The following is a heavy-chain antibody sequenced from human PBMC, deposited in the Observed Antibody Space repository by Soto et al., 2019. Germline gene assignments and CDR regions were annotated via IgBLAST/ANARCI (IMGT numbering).Heavy chain of an antibody. J-gene: IGHJ4*02. D-gene: IGHD6-25*01. CDR3: AGGYFSDRSDYFDY. CDR1: GGSINSYY. V-gene: IGHV4-59*08. Sequence: SETLSLTCSVSGGSINSYYWNWIRQPPGKGLEWIGCIHHSGSTNYNPPLKSRVTISVDTSKNQFSLKLNSVTAADTAVYFCAGGYFSDRSDYFDYGGQGALVTVSS. CDR2: IHHSGST.